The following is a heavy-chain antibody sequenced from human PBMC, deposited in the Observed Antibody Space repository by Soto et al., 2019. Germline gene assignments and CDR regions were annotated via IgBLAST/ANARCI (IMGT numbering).Heavy chain of an antibody. J-gene: IGHJ5*02. CDR2: IYSGGST. Sequence: GGALSLSCVASGFIVSSDYMSWGRQAPGKGLEWVSTIYSGGSTYYVDAVKGRFTIYRDNSKNRLYLQLNSLRVEYTAVYYGAREYSGYDKTRFDPWGQGTLVTVSS. V-gene: IGHV3-66*01. CDR1: GFIVSSDY. D-gene: IGHD5-12*01. CDR3: AREYSGYDKTRFDP.